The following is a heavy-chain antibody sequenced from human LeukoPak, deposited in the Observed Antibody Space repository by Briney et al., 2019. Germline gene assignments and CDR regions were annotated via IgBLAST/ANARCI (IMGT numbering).Heavy chain of an antibody. CDR3: ARSFITMVRSDAFDI. J-gene: IGHJ3*02. Sequence: GGSLRLSCAASGFPFSSYAMSWVRQAPGKGLEWVSAVSSGGGNTYYTDSVKGRFTISRDNSKNTLYLQMNSLRAEDTAVYYCARSFITMVRSDAFDIWGQGTMVTVSS. CDR2: VSSGGGNT. D-gene: IGHD3-10*01. CDR1: GFPFSSYA. V-gene: IGHV3-23*01.